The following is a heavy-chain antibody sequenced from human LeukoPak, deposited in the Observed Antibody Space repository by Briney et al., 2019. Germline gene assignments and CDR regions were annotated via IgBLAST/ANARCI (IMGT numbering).Heavy chain of an antibody. CDR3: ARRDDPRSAAFDI. J-gene: IGHJ3*02. D-gene: IGHD1-1*01. Sequence: ASVKVSCKASGYTFTGYYMHWVRQAPGQELEWMGWISAYNGNTNYAQKLQGRVTMTTDTSTSTAYMELRSLRSDDTAVYYCARRDDPRSAAFDIWGQGTMVTVSS. V-gene: IGHV1-18*04. CDR2: ISAYNGNT. CDR1: GYTFTGYY.